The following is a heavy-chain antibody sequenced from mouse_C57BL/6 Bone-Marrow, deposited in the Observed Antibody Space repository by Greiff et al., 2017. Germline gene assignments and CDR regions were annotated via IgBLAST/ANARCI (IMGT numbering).Heavy chain of an antibody. J-gene: IGHJ1*03. D-gene: IGHD1-1*01. V-gene: IGHV5-16*01. CDR3: ARDPIYYGSSYFWYFDV. CDR1: GFTFSDYY. Sequence: EVHLVESEGGLVQPGSSMKLSCTASGFTFSDYYMAWVRQVPEKGLEWVANINYDSSSTYYLDSLKSRFIISRDNAKNILYLQMGSLKSEDTATYYCARDPIYYGSSYFWYFDVWGTGTTVTVSS. CDR2: INYDSSST.